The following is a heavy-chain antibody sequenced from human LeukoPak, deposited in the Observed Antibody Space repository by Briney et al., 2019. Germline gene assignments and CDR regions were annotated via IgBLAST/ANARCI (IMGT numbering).Heavy chain of an antibody. CDR2: IWNDGSNE. CDR3: ARDRCGGSCKYSDY. D-gene: IGHD2-21*01. J-gene: IGHJ4*02. Sequence: GRSLRLSCAASGFTFSSYGMHWVRQAPGRGLEWVAVIWNDGSNEHYADSVKGRFTISRDNSKNTLYLQMNNLRAEDTAVYYCARDRCGGSCKYSDYWGQGTPVTVSS. CDR1: GFTFSSYG. V-gene: IGHV3-33*01.